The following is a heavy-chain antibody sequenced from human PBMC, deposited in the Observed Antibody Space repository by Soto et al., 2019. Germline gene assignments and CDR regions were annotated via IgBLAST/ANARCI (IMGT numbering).Heavy chain of an antibody. D-gene: IGHD5-18*01. CDR1: GGTLSTYA. J-gene: IGHJ4*02. V-gene: IGHV1-69*13. Sequence: SVKVSCTAPGGTLSTYAISWVRQAPGQGLEWMGGIIPMFGTANYAQRFQDRVTITADESTNTVYMELSSLRSEDTAVYFCASGIQLWLRRINNGYSGWGQGTLVTVSS. CDR2: IIPMFGTA. CDR3: ASGIQLWLRRINNGYSG.